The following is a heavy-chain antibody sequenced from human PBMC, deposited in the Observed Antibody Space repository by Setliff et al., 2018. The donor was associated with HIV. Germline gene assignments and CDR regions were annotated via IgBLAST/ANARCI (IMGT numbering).Heavy chain of an antibody. Sequence: GGSLRLSCAASGFTFSSYAMSWVRQAPGKGLEWVSTISGSGASTYYADSVKGRFTISRDNSKNTLYLQMNSLRAEDTAVYYCARDLDYGYFGTSQPGYYMDVWGKGTTVTVSS. D-gene: IGHD3-10*01. V-gene: IGHV3-23*01. CDR3: ARDLDYGYFGTSQPGYYMDV. CDR1: GFTFSSYA. CDR2: ISGSGAST. J-gene: IGHJ6*03.